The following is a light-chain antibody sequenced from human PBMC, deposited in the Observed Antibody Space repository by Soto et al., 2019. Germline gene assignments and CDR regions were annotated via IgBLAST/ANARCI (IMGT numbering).Light chain of an antibody. CDR2: DAS. J-gene: IGKJ2*01. CDR1: QSISSW. Sequence: DIQMTQSPSTLSASVGDRVTITCRASQSISSWLAWYQQKPGKAPKLLIYDASSLESGVPSRFSGSGSGTEVTHTISSLQPDDFATYYCQQYNSYSYTFGQGTKLEIK. CDR3: QQYNSYSYT. V-gene: IGKV1-5*01.